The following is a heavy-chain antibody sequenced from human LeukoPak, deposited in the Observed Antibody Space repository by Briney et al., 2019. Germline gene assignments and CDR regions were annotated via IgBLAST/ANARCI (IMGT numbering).Heavy chain of an antibody. J-gene: IGHJ4*02. CDR1: GGTFSSYA. V-gene: IGHV1-69*13. CDR3: ARVSCSSTSCPGSFDY. Sequence: SVKVSCKASGGTFSSYAINWVRQAPGQGLEWMGGIIPIFGTANYAQKFQDRVTITADESTSTAYMELSSLRSEDTAVYYCARVSCSSTSCPGSFDYWGQGTLVTVSS. D-gene: IGHD2-2*01. CDR2: IIPIFGTA.